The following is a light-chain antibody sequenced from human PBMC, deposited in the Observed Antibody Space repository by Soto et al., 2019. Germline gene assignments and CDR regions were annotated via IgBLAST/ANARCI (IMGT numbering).Light chain of an antibody. CDR1: QSVNLN. J-gene: IGKJ1*01. CDR3: QQYNNWPPWT. Sequence: EIMMTQSPGTLSVSPGEGATLSCTASQSVNLNLAWYQQKPGQAPRLLIYGASTRATGIPARFSGSGSGTEFTLTISSLQSEDFAVYYCQQYNNWPPWTFGQGTKVEIK. CDR2: GAS. V-gene: IGKV3-15*01.